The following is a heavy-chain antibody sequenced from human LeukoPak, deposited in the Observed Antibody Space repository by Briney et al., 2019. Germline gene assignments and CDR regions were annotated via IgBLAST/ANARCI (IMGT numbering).Heavy chain of an antibody. Sequence: PSETLSLTCTVSGGSITNYYWSWIRQPGEKGLEWIGRIYTSGSTSYNPSLKSRVTMSVDTSKNQFSLKLNSVTAADTAVYYCARGCSSTSCWLRMDVWGQGTTVTVSS. CDR1: GGSITNYY. CDR3: ARGCSSTSCWLRMDV. D-gene: IGHD2-2*01. V-gene: IGHV4-4*07. J-gene: IGHJ6*02. CDR2: IYTSGST.